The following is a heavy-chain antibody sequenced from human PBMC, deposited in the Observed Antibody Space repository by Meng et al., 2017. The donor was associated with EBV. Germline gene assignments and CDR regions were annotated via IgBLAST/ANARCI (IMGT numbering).Heavy chain of an antibody. CDR3: ARGRWLQPGSYFDY. CDR1: GGSFSGYY. V-gene: IGHV4-34*01. J-gene: IGHJ4*02. Sequence: QVALQQSGAGLVNPAETLSLTCAVYGGSFSGYYWSWIRQPPGKGLEWIGEINHSGSTNYNPSLKSRVTISVDTSKNQFSLKLSSVTAADTAVYYCARGRWLQPGSYFDYWGQGTLVTVSS. CDR2: INHSGST. D-gene: IGHD5-24*01.